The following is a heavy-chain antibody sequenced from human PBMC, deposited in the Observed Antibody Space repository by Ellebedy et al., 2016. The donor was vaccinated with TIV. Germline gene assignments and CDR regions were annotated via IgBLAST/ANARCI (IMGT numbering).Heavy chain of an antibody. CDR2: IIPIFGTA. CDR1: GGTFSSYA. CDR3: ASNTVTTLWDTFGYFDL. D-gene: IGHD4-17*01. Sequence: SVKVSCXASGGTFSSYAISWVRQAPGQGLEWMGGIIPIFGTANYAQKFQGRVTITADESTSTAYMELSSLRSEDTAVYYCASNTVTTLWDTFGYFDLWGRGTLVTVSS. J-gene: IGHJ2*01. V-gene: IGHV1-69*13.